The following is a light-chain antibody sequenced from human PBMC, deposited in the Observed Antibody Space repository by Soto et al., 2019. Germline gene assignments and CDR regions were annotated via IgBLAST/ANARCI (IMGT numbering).Light chain of an antibody. Sequence: EIVLTQSPGTLSLSPGERATLSCRASQSVSSNYLAWFQQKPGQAPRLLIYGASNRATGIPDRFSGSGSGTDFTLTISSLEPEDFAVYYCQQYGSTPTFGQGTRLEIK. J-gene: IGKJ5*01. CDR3: QQYGSTPT. CDR2: GAS. V-gene: IGKV3-20*01. CDR1: QSVSSNY.